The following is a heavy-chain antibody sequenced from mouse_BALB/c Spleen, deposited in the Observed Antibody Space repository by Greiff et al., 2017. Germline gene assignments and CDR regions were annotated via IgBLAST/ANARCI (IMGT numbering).Heavy chain of an antibody. J-gene: IGHJ4*01. CDR2: IWAGGST. D-gene: IGHD4-1*01. CDR1: GFSLTSYG. V-gene: IGHV2-9*02. Sequence: QVQLKQSGPGLVAPSQSLSITCTVSGFSLTSYGVHWVRQPPGKGLEWLGVIWAGGSTNYNSALMSRLSISKDNSKSQVFLKMNSLQTDDTAMYYCAREGVPGYRAMDYWGQGTSVTVSS. CDR3: AREGVPGYRAMDY.